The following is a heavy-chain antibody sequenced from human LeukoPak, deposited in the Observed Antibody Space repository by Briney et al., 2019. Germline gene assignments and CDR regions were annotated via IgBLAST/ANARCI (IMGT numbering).Heavy chain of an antibody. V-gene: IGHV3-7*01. J-gene: IGHJ4*02. CDR2: IKQDGSEK. Sequence: PGGSLRLSCAASGFTFSSYWMSWVRQAPGKGLEWVANIKQDGSEKYYVDSVKGRFTISRDNAKNSLYLQMNSLRAEDTAVYYCARERGRQWLVKVYWGQGTLVTVSS. CDR3: ARERGRQWLVKVY. D-gene: IGHD6-19*01. CDR1: GFTFSSYW.